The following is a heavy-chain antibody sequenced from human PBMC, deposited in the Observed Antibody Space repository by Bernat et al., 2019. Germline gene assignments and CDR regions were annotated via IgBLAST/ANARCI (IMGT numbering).Heavy chain of an antibody. CDR1: GGSFSGYY. D-gene: IGHD2-15*01. V-gene: IGHV4-34*01. CDR2: INHSGST. Sequence: QVQLQQWGAGLLKPSETLSLTCAVYGGSFSGYYWSWIRQPPGKGLEWIGEINHSGSTNYNPSLKSRVTISVDTSKNQFSLKLNSVTAADTAVYHCARLGSEYCSGASCYEDWGQGTLITVSS. J-gene: IGHJ4*02. CDR3: ARLGSEYCSGASCYED.